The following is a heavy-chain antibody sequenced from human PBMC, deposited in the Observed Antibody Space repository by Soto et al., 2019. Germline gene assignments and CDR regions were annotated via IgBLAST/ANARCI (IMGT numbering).Heavy chain of an antibody. V-gene: IGHV3-74*01. CDR2: INSDGSSS. Sequence: EVQLVESGGGIVQPGGSLRLSCAASGFTFNTYWMHWVRQSAGKGRVWVSRINSDGSSSSYADSVKGRFTISRDNAKNTLFLQMDSLRTEDTAVYYCVRGAPFDYWGQGTLVTVSS. CDR3: VRGAPFDY. J-gene: IGHJ4*02. CDR1: GFTFNTYW.